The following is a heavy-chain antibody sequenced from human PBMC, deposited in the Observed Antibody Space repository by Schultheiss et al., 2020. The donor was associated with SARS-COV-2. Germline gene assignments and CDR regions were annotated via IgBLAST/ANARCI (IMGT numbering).Heavy chain of an antibody. Sequence: SETLSLTCAVSGGSISSSNWWSWVRQPPGKGLEWIGEIYHSGSTNYNPSLKSRVTISVDTSKNQFSLKLSSVTAADTAVYYCARLARYCSGGSCYSVVGYWGQGTLVTVSS. CDR3: ARLARYCSGGSCYSVVGY. V-gene: IGHV4-4*02. J-gene: IGHJ4*02. D-gene: IGHD2-15*01. CDR2: IYHSGST. CDR1: GGSISSSNW.